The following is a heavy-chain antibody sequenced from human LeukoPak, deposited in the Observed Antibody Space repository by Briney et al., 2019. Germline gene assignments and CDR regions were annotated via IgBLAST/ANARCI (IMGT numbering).Heavy chain of an antibody. CDR2: ISHDGNTI. D-gene: IGHD4-11*01. V-gene: IGHV3-30-3*01. CDR3: ARSGGLQKFDY. J-gene: IGHJ4*02. Sequence: GRSLRLSCAASEFTFSNYALHWVRKAPGKGLQWVAVISHDGNTIHYADSVKGRFIISRDTSKNTLYLQMNSLRAEDTAVYYCARSGGLQKFDYWGQGTLVTVSS. CDR1: EFTFSNYA.